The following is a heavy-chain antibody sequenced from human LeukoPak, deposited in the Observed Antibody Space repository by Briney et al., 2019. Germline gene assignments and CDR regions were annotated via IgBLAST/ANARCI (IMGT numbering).Heavy chain of an antibody. CDR3: ARGRKVYYYYYGMDV. CDR2: IIPIFGTA. V-gene: IGHV1-69*01. Sequence: SVKVSCKASGGTFSSYAISWVRQAPGQGLEWMGGIIPIFGTANYAQKFQGRVTITADETTSTAYMELSSLRSEDTAVYYCARGRKVYYYYYGMDVWGQGTTVTVSS. CDR1: GGTFSSYA. J-gene: IGHJ6*02.